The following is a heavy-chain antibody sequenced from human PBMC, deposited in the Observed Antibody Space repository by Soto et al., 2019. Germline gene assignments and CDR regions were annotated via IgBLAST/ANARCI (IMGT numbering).Heavy chain of an antibody. CDR1: GFTFDDYA. D-gene: IGHD1-20*01. CDR2: ISWNSGNI. J-gene: IGHJ5*02. Sequence: GGSLRLSCTASGFTFDDYAMHWVRQGPGKGLECVSGISWNSGNIFYEDSVKGRFTISRDNAKNSFSLQMNSLRPEDTALYHCATNRDLGKCGNNCPGNYKFDPWRQGNLVTVSS. V-gene: IGHV3-9*01. CDR3: ATNRDLGKCGNNCPGNYKFDP.